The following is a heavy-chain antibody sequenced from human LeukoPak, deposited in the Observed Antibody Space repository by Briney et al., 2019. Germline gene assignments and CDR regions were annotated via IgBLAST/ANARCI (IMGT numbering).Heavy chain of an antibody. CDR1: GFTFSVYY. D-gene: IGHD4-17*01. CDR3: ARAVTTVTLFDL. CDR2: ISSGSRTT. J-gene: IGHJ4*02. Sequence: GGSLRLSCAASGFTFSVYYMGWIRQAPGKGLEWISYISSGSRTTYYADSVKGRLTISRDNANNLLYLQMNSLTAEDTAVYYCARAVTTVTLFDLWGQGTLVTISS. V-gene: IGHV3-11*04.